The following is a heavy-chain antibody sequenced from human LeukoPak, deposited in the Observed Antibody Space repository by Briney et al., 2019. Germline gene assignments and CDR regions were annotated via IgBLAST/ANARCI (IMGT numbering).Heavy chain of an antibody. CDR1: GGSISIYY. CDR2: IYYSGST. J-gene: IGHJ3*02. Sequence: PSETLSLTCTVYGGSISIYYWSWIRQPPGKGLEWIGYIYYSGSTNYNPSLKSRVTISVDTSKNQFSLKLSSVTAADTAVYYCARPGYSSGWDLDAFDIWGQGTMVTVSS. V-gene: IGHV4-59*12. D-gene: IGHD6-19*01. CDR3: ARPGYSSGWDLDAFDI.